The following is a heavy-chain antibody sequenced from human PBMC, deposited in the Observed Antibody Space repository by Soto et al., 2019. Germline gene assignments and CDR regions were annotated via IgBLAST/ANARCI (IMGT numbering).Heavy chain of an antibody. J-gene: IGHJ6*03. CDR1: GYTFTRYD. D-gene: IGHD3-3*01. CDR3: ARGYLGKRITIFGVALDPYYYYMDF. CDR2: MNPNSGNT. Sequence: ASVKVSCKASGYTFTRYDINWVRHATGQGLEWMGWMNPNSGNTGYAQKFQGRVTMTRNTSISTAYMELSSLRSEDTAVYYCARGYLGKRITIFGVALDPYYYYMDFWGKGTTVTVSS. V-gene: IGHV1-8*01.